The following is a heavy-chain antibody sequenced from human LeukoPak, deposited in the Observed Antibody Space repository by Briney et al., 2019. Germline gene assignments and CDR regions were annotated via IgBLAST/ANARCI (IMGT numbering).Heavy chain of an antibody. D-gene: IGHD1-1*01. CDR3: AKDRAGTPWAD. J-gene: IGHJ4*02. V-gene: IGHV3-23*01. Sequence: GGSLRLSCAASGFTFSTYTMTWVRQAPGKGLECVSTIDGRGADTYYADSVKGRFTISRDNSRNTVYLQMNSLRADDTAGYYCAKDRAGTPWADWGQGTLVTVSS. CDR1: GFTFSTYT. CDR2: IDGRGADT.